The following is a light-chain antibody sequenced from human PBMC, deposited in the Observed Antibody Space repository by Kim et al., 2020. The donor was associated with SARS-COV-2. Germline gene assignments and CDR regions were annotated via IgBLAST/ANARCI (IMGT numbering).Light chain of an antibody. CDR2: AAS. V-gene: IGKV1-39*01. CDR1: QSISSY. CDR3: QPSYSTPFT. Sequence: DIQMTQSPSSLSASVGDRVTITCRASQSISSYLNWYQQKPGKAPKLLIYAASSLQSGVPSRFSGSGSGTEFTLTIISLQPGDVASYYCQPSYSTPFTFGPGTKVDIK. J-gene: IGKJ3*01.